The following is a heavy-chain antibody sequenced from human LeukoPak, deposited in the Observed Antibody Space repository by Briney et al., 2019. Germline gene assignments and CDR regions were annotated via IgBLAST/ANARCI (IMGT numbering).Heavy chain of an antibody. CDR3: AKDYYYDPVDAFDV. Sequence: GGSLRLSCAASGFTFSTYAMSWVRQAPGKGLEWVSCISASYGSTYYADTVKGRITISRDNSKNTLYLQMNSLRPEDTAVYYCAKDYYYDPVDAFDVWGQGTMVSVSS. V-gene: IGHV3-23*01. CDR1: GFTFSTYA. J-gene: IGHJ3*01. CDR2: ISASYGST. D-gene: IGHD3-22*01.